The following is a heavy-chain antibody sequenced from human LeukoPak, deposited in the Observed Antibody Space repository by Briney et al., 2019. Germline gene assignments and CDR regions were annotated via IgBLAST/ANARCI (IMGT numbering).Heavy chain of an antibody. V-gene: IGHV1-2*02. D-gene: IGHD1-7*01. Sequence: GASVKVSCKASGYTFTGYYMHWVRQAPGQGLEWMGWINPDSGGTNFAQKFQGRVTMTRDTSISTAYMDLSRLRSDDTAVYYCARALTGTTRGNTLFIGYWGQGTLVTVSS. J-gene: IGHJ4*02. CDR3: ARALTGTTRGNTLFIGY. CDR2: INPDSGGT. CDR1: GYTFTGYY.